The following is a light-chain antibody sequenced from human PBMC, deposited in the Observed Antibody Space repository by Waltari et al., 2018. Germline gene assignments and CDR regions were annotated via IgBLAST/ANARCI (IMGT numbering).Light chain of an antibody. CDR2: KAS. V-gene: IGKV1-5*03. CDR1: QSISSW. J-gene: IGKJ1*01. Sequence: DIQMTQSPSTLSASVGDRVIITCRASQSISSWLAWYQQKPGKVPKLLIDKASSLESGVPSRFSGSGSGTEFTLTISSLQPDDFAIYYCQQYNSYPWTFGQGTKVEVK. CDR3: QQYNSYPWT.